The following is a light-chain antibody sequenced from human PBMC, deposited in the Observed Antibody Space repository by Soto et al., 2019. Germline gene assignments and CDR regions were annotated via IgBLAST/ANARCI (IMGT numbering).Light chain of an antibody. V-gene: IGKV3-15*01. CDR3: QQYNDWPYT. CDR1: QSLRSN. Sequence: EMVMTQSPAILSVSPGERATLSCRASQSLRSNLAWYQQKPGQAPRLIIYGTSTMATGIPARFSGSGSETEFTLTISSLQSEDFAVYYCQQYNDWPYTFGQGTKLDIK. CDR2: GTS. J-gene: IGKJ2*01.